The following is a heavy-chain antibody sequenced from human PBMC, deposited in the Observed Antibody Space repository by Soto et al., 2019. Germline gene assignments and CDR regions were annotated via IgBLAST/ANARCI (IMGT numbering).Heavy chain of an antibody. D-gene: IGHD6-6*01. CDR2: IWYDGSNK. CDR3: ARGIAARPGSAYYYGMDV. V-gene: IGHV3-33*01. Sequence: GGSLRLSCAASGFTFSSYGMHWVRQAPGKGLEWVAVIWYDGSNKYYADSVKGRFTISRDNSKNTLYLQMNSLRAEDTAVYYCARGIAARPGSAYYYGMDVWGQGTTVTVSS. J-gene: IGHJ6*02. CDR1: GFTFSSYG.